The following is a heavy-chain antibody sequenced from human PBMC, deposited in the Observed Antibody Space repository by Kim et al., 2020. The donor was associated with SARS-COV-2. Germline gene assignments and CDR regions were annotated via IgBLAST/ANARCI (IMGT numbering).Heavy chain of an antibody. V-gene: IGHV3-11*01. D-gene: IGHD2-15*01. CDR3: ARDRIVVAAQGWFEP. J-gene: IGHJ5*02. CDR1: GFTFSDYY. CDR2: IRSSGGTT. Sequence: GGSLRLSCAASGFTFSDYYMSWVRQAPGKGLEWVSSIRSSGGTTYYADSVKGRFTISRDNAKNSVYLQMNSLRAEDTAVYYCARDRIVVAAQGWFEPWGQGTLVTVSS.